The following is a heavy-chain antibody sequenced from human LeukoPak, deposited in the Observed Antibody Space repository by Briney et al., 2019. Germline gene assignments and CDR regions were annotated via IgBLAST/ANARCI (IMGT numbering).Heavy chain of an antibody. CDR1: GFTFSSYA. D-gene: IGHD5-24*01. V-gene: IGHV3-30*04. CDR2: ISYDGSNK. J-gene: IGHJ4*02. Sequence: GGALRLSCAASGFTFSSYAMHWVRQAPGKGLEWVAVISYDGSNKYYADSVKGRFTISRDNSKNTLYLQMNSLRAEDTAVYYCARDRDGYFDYWGQGTLVTVSS. CDR3: ARDRDGYFDY.